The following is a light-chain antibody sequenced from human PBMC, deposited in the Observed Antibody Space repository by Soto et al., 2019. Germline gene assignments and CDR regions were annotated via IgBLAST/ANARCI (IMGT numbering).Light chain of an antibody. V-gene: IGKV3D-15*01. J-gene: IGKJ5*01. CDR1: QSVSSSY. Sequence: VRTQSPATLSVSPGESSTLSCRASQSVSSSYLAWHQQKPGQAPRLLIYGASSRATGIPDRFSGSGSGTEFTLTISSLQSEDFAVYYCQQYNDWPPITFGQGTRLE. CDR2: GAS. CDR3: QQYNDWPPIT.